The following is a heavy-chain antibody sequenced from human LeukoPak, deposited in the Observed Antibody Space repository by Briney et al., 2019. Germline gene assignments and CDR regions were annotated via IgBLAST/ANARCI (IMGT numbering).Heavy chain of an antibody. J-gene: IGHJ4*02. V-gene: IGHV3-66*02. CDR2: IYSGDST. CDR1: GFTVSSNY. Sequence: PGWSLRLSCAASGFTVSSNYMNWVRQAPGKGLEWVSIIYSGDSTYYADSVKGRFTISRDNSKNTLYLQMNSLRAEDTAVYYCARGPEPRYFDYWGQGTLVTVSS. D-gene: IGHD1-14*01. CDR3: ARGPEPRYFDY.